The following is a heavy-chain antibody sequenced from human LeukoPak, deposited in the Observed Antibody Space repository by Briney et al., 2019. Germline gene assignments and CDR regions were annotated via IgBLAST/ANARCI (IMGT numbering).Heavy chain of an antibody. D-gene: IGHD6-19*01. J-gene: IGHJ4*02. CDR2: ISGSDSTT. CDR1: GFSFSVYE. CDR3: TTLTVASNFDY. V-gene: IGHV3-48*03. Sequence: GGSLRLSCAASGFSFSVYEIHWVRQAPGKGLEWIADISGSDSTTYYADSVKGRFTISRDNAKNSLYLQMNSLRAEDTAVYSCTTLTVASNFDYWGQGTLVTVSS.